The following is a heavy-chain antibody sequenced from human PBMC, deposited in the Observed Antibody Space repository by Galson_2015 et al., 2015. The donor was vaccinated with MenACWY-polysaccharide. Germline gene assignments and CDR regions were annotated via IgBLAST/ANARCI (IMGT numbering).Heavy chain of an antibody. Sequence: SVKVSCRASGYTFTSYEINWVRQATGQGLEWMGWMNPNSGNTGYAQKVQGRVTMTSNSAITTAYMELRSLRSEDTAVYYCARIIARKYTFADSWGQGTLVTVSS. J-gene: IGHJ4*02. CDR3: ARIIARKYTFADS. CDR1: GYTFTSYE. V-gene: IGHV1-8*01. CDR2: MNPNSGNT. D-gene: IGHD2-21*01.